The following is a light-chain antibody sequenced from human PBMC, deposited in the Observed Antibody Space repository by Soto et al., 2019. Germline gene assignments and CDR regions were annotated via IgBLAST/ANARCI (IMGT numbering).Light chain of an antibody. CDR1: SSDVGFYNF. CDR2: EVT. V-gene: IGLV2-8*01. CDR3: ASYAGTKLFV. Sequence: QSALTQPPSASGSPGQSLTISCTGTSSDVGFYNFVSWYQQRPGKAPKLVIYEVTKRPSGVPDRLSGSKSGSTASLTVSGLQADDEADYYCASYAGTKLFVFGRGTKVTVL. J-gene: IGLJ1*01.